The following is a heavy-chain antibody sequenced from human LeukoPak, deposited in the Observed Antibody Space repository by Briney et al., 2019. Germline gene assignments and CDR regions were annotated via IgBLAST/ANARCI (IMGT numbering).Heavy chain of an antibody. D-gene: IGHD4-17*01. CDR3: ARVTYVDDMLYQYFDY. CDR1: SYSISSGSY. CDR2: IFHSGNS. V-gene: IGHV4-38-2*01. Sequence: SETLSLTCAVSSYSISSGSYWGWIRQSPGKGLEWVGSIFHSGNSYYNPSLKSRLTMSVDTSKNQFSLKLTSVTAADTALYYCARVTYVDDMLYQYFDYWGQGILVTASS. J-gene: IGHJ4*02.